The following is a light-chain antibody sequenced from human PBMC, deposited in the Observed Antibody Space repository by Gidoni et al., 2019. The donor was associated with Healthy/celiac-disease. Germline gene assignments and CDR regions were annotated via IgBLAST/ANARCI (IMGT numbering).Light chain of an antibody. J-gene: IGKJ1*01. V-gene: IGKV3-20*01. Sequence: EIVLTQSPGTLSLSPGERATLSCRASQSVSSSYLAWYQQKPGQAPRLLNYGASSRATGIPDRFSGSGSGTDFTLTISRLEPEDFAVYYCQQYGSSKTFXQXTKVEIK. CDR3: QQYGSSKT. CDR2: GAS. CDR1: QSVSSSY.